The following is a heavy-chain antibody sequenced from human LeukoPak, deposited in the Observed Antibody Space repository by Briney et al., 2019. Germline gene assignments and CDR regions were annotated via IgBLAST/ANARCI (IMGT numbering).Heavy chain of an antibody. V-gene: IGHV1-2*06. Sequence: GASVKVSCKASGYTFTGYCMHWVRQAPGQGLEWMGRINPNSGGTNYAQKFQGRVTMTRGTSISTAYMELSRLRSDDTAVYYCARLPVRGVIHFDYWGQGTLVTVSS. CDR3: ARLPVRGVIHFDY. CDR2: INPNSGGT. D-gene: IGHD3-10*01. CDR1: GYTFTGYC. J-gene: IGHJ4*02.